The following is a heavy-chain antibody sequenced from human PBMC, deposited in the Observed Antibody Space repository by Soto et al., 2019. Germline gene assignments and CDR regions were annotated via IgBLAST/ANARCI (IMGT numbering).Heavy chain of an antibody. CDR3: ASSGVGNCSSTSCSIPSQRSNWFDP. CDR1: GGTFSSYA. D-gene: IGHD2-2*01. J-gene: IGHJ5*02. Sequence: SVKVSCKASGGTFSSYAISWVRQAPGQGLEWMGGIIPIFGTANYAQKFQGRVTITADKSTSTAYMELSSLRPEETAVYYCASSGVGNCSSTSCSIPSQRSNWFDPWGQGTLVTVSS. V-gene: IGHV1-69*06. CDR2: IIPIFGTA.